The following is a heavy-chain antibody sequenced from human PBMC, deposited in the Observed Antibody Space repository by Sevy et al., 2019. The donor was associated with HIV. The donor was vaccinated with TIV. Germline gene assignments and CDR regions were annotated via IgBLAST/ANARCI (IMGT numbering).Heavy chain of an antibody. CDR3: ARDKYYYVSGSFDY. CDR1: GGIFRSNA. J-gene: IGHJ4*01. V-gene: IGHV1-69*13. CDR2: IIAVFGTT. D-gene: IGHD3-10*01. Sequence: ASVKVSCKASGGIFRSNAISWVPQAPGQGLEWMGGIIAVFGTTNYAQKFQGRVTVSADESRSTAYMELSSLRSEDTAVYYCARDKYYYVSGSFDYWGQGTQVTVSS.